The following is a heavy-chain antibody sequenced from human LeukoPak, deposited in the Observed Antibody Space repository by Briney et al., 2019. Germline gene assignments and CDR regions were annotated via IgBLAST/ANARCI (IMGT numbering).Heavy chain of an antibody. V-gene: IGHV4-59*01. D-gene: IGHD4-17*01. CDR1: GGSISVYY. J-gene: IGHJ5*02. Sequence: SETLSLTCTVSGGSISVYYWSWIRQPPGKGLEWIGFIHYTGDTNYNPSLKSRLTISVDTSKNQFSLKVNSVTAADTAVYYCVRSKSGTYGWFDPWGQGTLVTVSS. CDR2: IHYTGDT. CDR3: VRSKSGTYGWFDP.